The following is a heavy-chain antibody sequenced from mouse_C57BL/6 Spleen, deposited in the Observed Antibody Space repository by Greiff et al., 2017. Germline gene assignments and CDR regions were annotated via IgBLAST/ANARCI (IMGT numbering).Heavy chain of an antibody. J-gene: IGHJ4*01. Sequence: QVQLQQSGAELAKPGASVKLSCTASGYTFTSYWMHWVKQRPGQGLEWIGYINPSSGYTKYNQKFKDKATLTADKSSSTAYMQLSSLTYEDSAVYYCARSPGNYEGAMDYWGQGTSVTVSS. CDR2: INPSSGYT. D-gene: IGHD2-1*01. V-gene: IGHV1-7*01. CDR1: GYTFTSYW. CDR3: ARSPGNYEGAMDY.